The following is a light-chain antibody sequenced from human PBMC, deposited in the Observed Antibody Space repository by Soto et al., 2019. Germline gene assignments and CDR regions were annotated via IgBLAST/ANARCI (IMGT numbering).Light chain of an antibody. V-gene: IGLV2-14*03. J-gene: IGLJ1*01. CDR3: SSYTSTSTYV. CDR1: SSDVGGYNY. CDR2: DVS. Sequence: QSALTQPASVSGSPGQSITISCTGTSSDVGGYNYVSWYQQHPGKAPKLIIYDVSNRPSGVSNRFSGSKSGNTASLTISGFQAEDESDYYCSSYTSTSTYVFGTGTKVTVL.